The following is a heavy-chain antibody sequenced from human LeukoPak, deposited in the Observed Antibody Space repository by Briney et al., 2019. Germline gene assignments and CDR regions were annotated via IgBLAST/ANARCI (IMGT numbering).Heavy chain of an antibody. D-gene: IGHD3-22*01. Sequence: GGSLRLSCAASGFTFSSYGMHWVRQAPGKGLEWVAVISYDGSNKYYADSVKGRFTISRDNSKNTLYLQMNSLRAEDTAVYYCAKDRIPALYYEVDMWGQGTLVTVSS. CDR1: GFTFSSYG. J-gene: IGHJ4*02. V-gene: IGHV3-30*18. CDR3: AKDRIPALYYEVDM. CDR2: ISYDGSNK.